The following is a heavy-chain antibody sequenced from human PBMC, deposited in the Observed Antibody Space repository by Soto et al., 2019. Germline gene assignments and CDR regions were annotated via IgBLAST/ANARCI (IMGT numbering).Heavy chain of an antibody. CDR2: ISYDGSNK. J-gene: IGHJ4*02. CDR3: ARSRGGDGLREYYFDY. CDR1: GFTFSSYA. V-gene: IGHV3-30-3*01. D-gene: IGHD3-10*01. Sequence: QVQLVESGGGVVQPGRSLRLSCAASGFTFSSYAMHWVRQAPGKGLEWGAVISYDGSNKYYADSVKGRFTISRDNSKNTLYLQMNSLRAEDTAVYYCARSRGGDGLREYYFDYWGQGTLVTVSS.